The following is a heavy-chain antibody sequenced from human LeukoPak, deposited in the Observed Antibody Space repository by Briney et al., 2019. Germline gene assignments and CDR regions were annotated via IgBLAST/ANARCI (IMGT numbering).Heavy chain of an antibody. CDR3: ARDSVGGTGHDAFDI. CDR1: GGSINSANYY. J-gene: IGHJ3*02. V-gene: IGHV4-39*07. D-gene: IGHD1-26*01. CDR2: IYYSGSA. Sequence: PSETLSLTCPVSGGSINSANYYWGWIRQPPGKGLEWIGSIYYSGSAYYSSSLKSRVTILVDTSKNQFSLKLSSVTAADTAVYYCARDSVGGTGHDAFDIWGQGTMATVSS.